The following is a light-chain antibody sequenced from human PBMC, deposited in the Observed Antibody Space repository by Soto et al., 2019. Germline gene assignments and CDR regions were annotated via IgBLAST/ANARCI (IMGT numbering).Light chain of an antibody. CDR2: KAS. Sequence: DIQMTQSPSTLSASVGDRVTITCRASQSISSWLAWYQQKPGKAPKLLIYKASSLESGVPSRFSGSGSGTEVTLTISSLQPDDFATYLCQQYNSYPITFGQGTRLEIK. CDR3: QQYNSYPIT. J-gene: IGKJ5*01. V-gene: IGKV1-5*03. CDR1: QSISSW.